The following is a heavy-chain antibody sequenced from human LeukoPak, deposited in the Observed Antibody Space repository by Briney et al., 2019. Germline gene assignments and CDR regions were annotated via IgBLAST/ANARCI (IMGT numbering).Heavy chain of an antibody. CDR3: ARGRGGRLRYYAFDI. Sequence: GASVKVSCKASGYTFTSYTITWVRQAPGQGLEWMGGIIPIFGTANYAQKFQGRVTITTDESTSTAYMELSSLRSEDTAVYYCARGRGGRLRYYAFDIWGQGTMVTVSS. D-gene: IGHD3-9*01. V-gene: IGHV1-69*05. CDR2: IIPIFGTA. CDR1: GYTFTSYT. J-gene: IGHJ3*02.